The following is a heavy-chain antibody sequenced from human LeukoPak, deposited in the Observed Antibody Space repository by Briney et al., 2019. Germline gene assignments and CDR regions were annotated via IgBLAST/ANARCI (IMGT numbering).Heavy chain of an antibody. J-gene: IGHJ4*02. CDR2: INSNGGGT. CDR1: GFTFSSFA. V-gene: IGHV3-64*01. Sequence: GGSLRLSCASSGFTFSSFAMHWVRQAPGKGLEYVSSINSNGGGTFYAHSVKGRFTISRDNSKNTLYLQMGSLRAEDMAVYYCARDPLGYSSSYYYFDYWGQGTLVTVSS. CDR3: ARDPLGYSSSYYYFDY. D-gene: IGHD6-13*01.